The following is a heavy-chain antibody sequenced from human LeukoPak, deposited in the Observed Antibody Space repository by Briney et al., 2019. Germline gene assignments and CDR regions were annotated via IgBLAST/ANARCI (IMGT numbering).Heavy chain of an antibody. CDR2: IYYTGNT. CDR3: ARTSMVRGAKAFDY. J-gene: IGHJ4*02. D-gene: IGHD3-10*01. V-gene: IGHV4-39*07. CDR1: GDSITGYY. Sequence: SETLSLTCSVSGDSITGYYWGWIRQPPGKGLEWIGNIYYTGNTYYNSSLKNRVTISLDTSKNQFSLKVISMTAADTAVYYCARTSMVRGAKAFDYWGQGTLVTVSS.